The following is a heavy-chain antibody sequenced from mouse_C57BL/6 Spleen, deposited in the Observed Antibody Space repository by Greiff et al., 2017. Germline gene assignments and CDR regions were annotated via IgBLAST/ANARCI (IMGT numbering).Heavy chain of an antibody. CDR2: IRNKANNHAT. D-gene: IGHD1-1*01. CDR3: TRGSHWYFDV. CDR1: GFTFSDAW. Sequence: EVMLVESGGGLVQPGGSMKLSCAASGFTFSDAWMDWVRQSPEKGLVWVAEIRNKANNHATYYAESVKGRFTISRDDSKSSVYLQMNSLRAEDTGIYYCTRGSHWYFDVWGTGTTVTVSS. V-gene: IGHV6-6*01. J-gene: IGHJ1*03.